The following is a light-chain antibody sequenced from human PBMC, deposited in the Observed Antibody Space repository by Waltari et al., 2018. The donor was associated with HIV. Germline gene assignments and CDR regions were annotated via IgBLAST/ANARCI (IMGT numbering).Light chain of an antibody. Sequence: EIVLTQSPGPLSLSPGERATLSCRASQSVSRSYLAWYQQKPGQAPRLLIYGASSRATGIPDRFSGSGSGTDFTLTISRLEPEDFVVYYCQQYGSSRTFGQGTKVEIK. J-gene: IGKJ1*01. CDR2: GAS. V-gene: IGKV3-20*01. CDR1: QSVSRSY. CDR3: QQYGSSRT.